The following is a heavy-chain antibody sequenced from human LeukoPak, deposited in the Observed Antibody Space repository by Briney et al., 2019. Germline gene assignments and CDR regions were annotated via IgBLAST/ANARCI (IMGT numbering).Heavy chain of an antibody. J-gene: IGHJ4*02. CDR1: GGSFSGYY. D-gene: IGHD4-17*01. CDR3: ASLTTVTQGYFDS. Sequence: PSETLSLTCAVYGGSFSGYYWSWIRQPPGKGLEWIGEINHSGNTNYNPSLKSRLTISVDASKNQLSLKLSSVTATDTAVYYCASLTTVTQGYFDSWGPGTLVTVSS. V-gene: IGHV4-34*01. CDR2: INHSGNT.